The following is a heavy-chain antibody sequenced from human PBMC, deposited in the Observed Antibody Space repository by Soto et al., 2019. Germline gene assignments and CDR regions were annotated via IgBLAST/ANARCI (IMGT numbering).Heavy chain of an antibody. CDR2: ITTSSAYI. V-gene: IGHV3-21*01. Sequence: EVQLVESGGGLVKPGGSLRLSCAASGFTFNTYDMNWVRQAPGKGLEWVSSITTSSAYIYYADSLKGRITISRDNAKNSPCLQMNSLRAEDTAVYYCVRTGTARLLRHSWFDTWGQGTLVSVSS. CDR1: GFTFNTYD. D-gene: IGHD2-21*01. CDR3: VRTGTARLLRHSWFDT. J-gene: IGHJ5*02.